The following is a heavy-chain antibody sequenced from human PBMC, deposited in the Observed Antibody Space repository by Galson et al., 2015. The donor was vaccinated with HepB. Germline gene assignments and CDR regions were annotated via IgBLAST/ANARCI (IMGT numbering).Heavy chain of an antibody. CDR3: ARLFGLTGTPFDAFDT. Sequence: QSGAEVKKPGESLKISCRGSGYSFTNYWIGWVRQMPGKGLEWMGIIFPGDSDTRYSPSFQGQVTILVDKSINTASLQWSSLKASDTAMYYCARLFGLTGTPFDAFDTWGQGTMVTVSS. CDR2: IFPGDSDT. CDR1: GYSFTNYW. J-gene: IGHJ3*02. D-gene: IGHD1-7*01. V-gene: IGHV5-51*03.